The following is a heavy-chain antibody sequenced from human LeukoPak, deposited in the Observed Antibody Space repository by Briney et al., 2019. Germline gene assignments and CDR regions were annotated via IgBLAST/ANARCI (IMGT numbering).Heavy chain of an antibody. D-gene: IGHD1-26*01. J-gene: IGHJ4*02. V-gene: IGHV1-69*05. CDR1: GGTFSSYA. CDR2: IILIFGTA. CDR3: ARGLILGGSYLDY. Sequence: GASVKVSCKASGGTFSSYAISWVRQAPGQGLEWMGGIILIFGTANYAQKFQGRVTITTDESTSTAYMELSSLRSEDTAVYYCARGLILGGSYLDYWGQGTLVTVSS.